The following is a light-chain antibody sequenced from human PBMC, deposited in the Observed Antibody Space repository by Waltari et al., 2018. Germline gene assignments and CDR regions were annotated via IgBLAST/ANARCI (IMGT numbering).Light chain of an antibody. J-gene: IGLJ1*01. Sequence: QSALTQPASVSGSPGQSITISCTGTSNDVGGYNYVSWYQQNPGKAPKLMIYDVSDRPSGVSNRFSGSKSGNTASLTISGLQAEDEAEYYCTSYATGSSYIVGGGTKVTVL. CDR1: SNDVGGYNY. CDR2: DVS. CDR3: TSYATGSSYI. V-gene: IGLV2-14*03.